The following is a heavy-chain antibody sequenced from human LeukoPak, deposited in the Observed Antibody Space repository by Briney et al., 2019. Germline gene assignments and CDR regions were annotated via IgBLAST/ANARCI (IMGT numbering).Heavy chain of an antibody. D-gene: IGHD1-26*01. V-gene: IGHV1-69*01. J-gene: IGHJ4*02. CDR1: GGTFISYA. Sequence: GASVKVSCKASGGTFISYAISWVRQAPGQGLEWMGGIIPIFGTANYAQKLQGRVTITADESTSTAYMELSSLRSEDTAVYYCATSGSYYFDYWGQGTLVTVSS. CDR3: ATSGSYYFDY. CDR2: IIPIFGTA.